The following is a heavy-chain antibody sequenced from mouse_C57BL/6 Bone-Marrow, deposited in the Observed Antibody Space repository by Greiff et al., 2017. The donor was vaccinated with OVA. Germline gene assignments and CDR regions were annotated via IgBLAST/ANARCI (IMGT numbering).Heavy chain of an antibody. V-gene: IGHV1-85*01. J-gene: IGHJ2*01. CDR1: GYTFTSYD. CDR3: ARGWDYYGSTLYYFDY. CDR2: IYPRDGST. Sequence: QVQLKESGPELVKPGASVKLSCKASGYTFTSYDINWVKQRPGQGLEWIGWIYPRDGSTKYNEKFKGKATLTVDTSSSTAYMELHSLTSEDSAVYFCARGWDYYGSTLYYFDYWGQGTTLTVSS. D-gene: IGHD1-1*01.